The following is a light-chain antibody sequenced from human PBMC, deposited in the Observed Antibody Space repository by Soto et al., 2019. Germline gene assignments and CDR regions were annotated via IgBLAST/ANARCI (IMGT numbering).Light chain of an antibody. CDR1: SSDVGGYNY. Sequence: QSALTQPASVSGSPGQSISISCTGTSSDVGGYNYVSWYQQHPGKAPKLMIYEVSNRPSGGSNRFSGSKSGNTASLTISGPQAADDADYYCCSYTGSSTLAVFGGGTKLTVL. CDR3: CSYTGSSTLAV. J-gene: IGLJ3*02. CDR2: EVS. V-gene: IGLV2-14*01.